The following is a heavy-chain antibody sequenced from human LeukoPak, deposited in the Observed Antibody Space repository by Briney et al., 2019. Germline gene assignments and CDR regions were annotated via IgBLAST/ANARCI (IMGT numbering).Heavy chain of an antibody. CDR3: ASGYYDSSGYADAFDI. J-gene: IGHJ3*02. CDR2: INWNGGST. D-gene: IGHD3-22*01. CDR1: GFTFDDYG. V-gene: IGHV3-20*04. Sequence: GGSLRLSCAASGFTFDDYGMSWVRQAPGKGLEWVSGINWNGGSTGYADSVKGRFTISRDNAKNSLYLQMNSLRAEDTAVYYCASGYYDSSGYADAFDIWGQGTMVTVSS.